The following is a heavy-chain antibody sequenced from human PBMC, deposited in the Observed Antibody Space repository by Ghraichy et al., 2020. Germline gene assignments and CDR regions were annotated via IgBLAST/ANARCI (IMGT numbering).Heavy chain of an antibody. CDR2: IYYSGST. Sequence: SETLSLTCTVSGGSISSSSYYWGWIRQPPGKGLEWIGSIYYSGSTYYNPSLKSRVTISVDTSKNQFSLKLSSVTAADTAVYYCARQSKRRIFGVVINNWFDPWGQGTLVTVSS. V-gene: IGHV4-39*01. J-gene: IGHJ5*02. CDR3: ARQSKRRIFGVVINNWFDP. CDR1: GGSISSSSYY. D-gene: IGHD3-3*01.